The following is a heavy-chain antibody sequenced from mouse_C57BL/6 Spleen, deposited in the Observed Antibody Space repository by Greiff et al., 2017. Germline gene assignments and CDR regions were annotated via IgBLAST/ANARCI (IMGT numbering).Heavy chain of an antibody. J-gene: IGHJ2*01. CDR1: GYTFTDYN. CDR2: INPNNGGT. V-gene: IGHV1-22*01. Sequence: EVQLQQSGPELVKPGASVKMSCKASGYTFTDYNMHWVKQSHGKSLEWIGYINPNNGGTSYNQKFKGKATLTVNKSSSTAYMELRSLTSEDSAVYYCASPRCAFFDYWGQGTTLTVSS. D-gene: IGHD3-3*01. CDR3: ASPRCAFFDY.